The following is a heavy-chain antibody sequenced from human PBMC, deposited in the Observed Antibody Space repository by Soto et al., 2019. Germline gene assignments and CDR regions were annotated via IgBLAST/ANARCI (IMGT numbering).Heavy chain of an antibody. CDR2: INPNSGVT. J-gene: IGHJ4*02. CDR1: GYTFTGYY. CDR3: ARYSNYVPVDY. Sequence: ASVKVSCQASGYTFTGYYMHWVRQAPGKGLEWIGWINPNSGVTNYAPKDQALVTMTRDTTNITAYMELRSLRSDDTAMYYCARYSNYVPVDYWGQGTLVTVSS. D-gene: IGHD4-4*01. V-gene: IGHV1-2*04.